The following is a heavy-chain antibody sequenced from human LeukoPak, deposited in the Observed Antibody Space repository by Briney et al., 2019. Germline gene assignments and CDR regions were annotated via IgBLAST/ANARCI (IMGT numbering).Heavy chain of an antibody. CDR1: GFTFSSYA. CDR2: ISGSGGST. D-gene: IGHD3-10*01. J-gene: IGHJ4*02. CDR3: AKDLPYGSGTGWSY. Sequence: GGSLRLSCAASGFTFSSYAMSWARQAPGKGLEWVSAISGSGGSTYYADSVKGRFTISRDNSKNTLYLQMNSLRAEDTAVYYCAKDLPYGSGTGWSYWGQGTLVTVSS. V-gene: IGHV3-23*01.